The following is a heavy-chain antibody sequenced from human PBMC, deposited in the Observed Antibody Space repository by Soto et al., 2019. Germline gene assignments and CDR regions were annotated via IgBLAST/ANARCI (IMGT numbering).Heavy chain of an antibody. V-gene: IGHV3-21*01. D-gene: IGHD2-15*01. CDR2: ISSSSSYI. CDR1: GFTFSSYS. J-gene: IGHJ6*02. Sequence: GGSLRLSCAASGFTFSSYSMNWVRQAPGKGLEWVSSISSSSSYIYYADSVKGRFTISRDNAKNSLYLQMNSLGAEDTAVYYCARDRGREGCSGGSCYSGYYYGMDVWGQGTTVTVSS. CDR3: ARDRGREGCSGGSCYSGYYYGMDV.